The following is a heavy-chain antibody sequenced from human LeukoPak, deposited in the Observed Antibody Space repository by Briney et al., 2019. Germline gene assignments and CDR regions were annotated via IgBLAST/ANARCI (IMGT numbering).Heavy chain of an antibody. D-gene: IGHD3-9*01. Sequence: PGGSLRLSCAASGFTFSSYGLTWVRQAPGKGLEWVSNISGSGGSTYYADSVKGRFTISRDNSKNTLYLQMNSLRAEDTAVYYCAKDLYYDILTETWGYWGQGTLVAVSS. CDR1: GFTFSSYG. CDR2: ISGSGGST. CDR3: AKDLYYDILTETWGY. V-gene: IGHV3-23*01. J-gene: IGHJ4*02.